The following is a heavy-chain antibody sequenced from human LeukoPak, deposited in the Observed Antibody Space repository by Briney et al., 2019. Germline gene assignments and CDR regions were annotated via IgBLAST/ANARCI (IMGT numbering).Heavy chain of an antibody. D-gene: IGHD2-15*01. Sequence: ASVKVSCKASGYTFTSYAMNWVRQAPGQGLEWMGWINTNTGNPTYAQGFTGRFVFSLDTSVSTAYLQISSLKAEDTAVYYCAEGLFGPYCSGGSCYTYWGQGTLVTVSS. CDR2: INTNTGNP. J-gene: IGHJ4*02. V-gene: IGHV7-4-1*02. CDR1: GYTFTSYA. CDR3: AEGLFGPYCSGGSCYTY.